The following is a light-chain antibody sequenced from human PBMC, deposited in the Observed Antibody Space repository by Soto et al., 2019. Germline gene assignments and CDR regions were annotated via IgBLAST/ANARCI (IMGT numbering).Light chain of an antibody. Sequence: DIQMTQSPSSLSASVGDRVTITCRASQGISSYLAWYQQKRGKVPKLLIYAASTFQSGVPSRFSSSGSGTDLHLTNSSEQHEDVANYYQQKYNTPPFTFGPGTKVDIK. V-gene: IGKV1-27*01. CDR3: QKYNTPPFT. J-gene: IGKJ3*01. CDR2: AAS. CDR1: QGISSY.